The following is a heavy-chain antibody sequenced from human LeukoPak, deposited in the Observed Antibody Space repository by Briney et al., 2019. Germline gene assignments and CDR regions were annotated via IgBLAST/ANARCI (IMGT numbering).Heavy chain of an antibody. J-gene: IGHJ4*02. V-gene: IGHV3-7*03. CDR1: GFSFTTYW. D-gene: IGHD3-16*01. CDR3: ARAAFWGSWEDY. Sequence: GGSLRRSCAASGFSFTTYWMSWVGQAPGKGREWVANIKQDGTEKYYVDSGKGRFTISRDNAKNSLYLQMNSLRAEDTAVYYCARAAFWGSWEDYWGQGTLVTVSS. CDR2: IKQDGTEK.